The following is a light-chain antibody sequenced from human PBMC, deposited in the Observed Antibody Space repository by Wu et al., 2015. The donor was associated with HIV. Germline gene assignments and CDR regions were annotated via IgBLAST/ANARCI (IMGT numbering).Light chain of an antibody. CDR2: GAS. CDR3: LQDNNYPRT. V-gene: IGKV1-6*01. Sequence: AIQMTQSPTSLSASVGDRVTITCRASQGIRTDLGWYQQKPGRAPKLLIYGASTLQSGVPSRFSGSGSGTDFTLTISSLQPEDSATYYCLQDNNYPRTFGQGTKVEIK. CDR1: QGIRTD. J-gene: IGKJ1*01.